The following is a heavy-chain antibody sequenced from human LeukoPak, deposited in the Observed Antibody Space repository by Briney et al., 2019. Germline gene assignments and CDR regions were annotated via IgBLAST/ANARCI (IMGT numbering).Heavy chain of an antibody. Sequence: ASVKVSCKASGYTFTGYYVHWVRQAPGQGLEWMGWMNPNSGNTGYAQKFQGRVTMTRNTSISTAYMELSSLRSEDTAVYYCARGRLRGRRAYYFDYWGQGTLVTVSS. CDR2: MNPNSGNT. V-gene: IGHV1-8*02. CDR3: ARGRLRGRRAYYFDY. D-gene: IGHD3-16*01. J-gene: IGHJ4*02. CDR1: GYTFTGYY.